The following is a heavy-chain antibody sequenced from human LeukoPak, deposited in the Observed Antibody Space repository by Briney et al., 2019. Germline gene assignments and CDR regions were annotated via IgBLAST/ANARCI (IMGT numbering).Heavy chain of an antibody. J-gene: IGHJ4*02. CDR3: AKDDAWLRFGE. Sequence: GGSLRLSCAASGFTFNNYDMSWVRQAPGKGLQWVSVISPSGDVTYYADSVKGRFTISRDNSKNTLYLEVISLTAEDTAVYYCAKDDAWLRFGEWSQGTLVTVSS. V-gene: IGHV3-23*01. CDR2: ISPSGDVT. CDR1: GFTFNNYD. D-gene: IGHD3-10*01.